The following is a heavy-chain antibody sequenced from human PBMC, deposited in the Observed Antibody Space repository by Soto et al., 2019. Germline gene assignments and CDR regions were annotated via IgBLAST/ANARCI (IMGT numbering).Heavy chain of an antibody. V-gene: IGHV1-18*01. Sequence: QVQLVQSGAEVKKPGASVKVSCKASGYTFTSYGISWVRQAPGQGLEWMGWISAYNGNTNYAQKLQGRVTMTTDTSTSTADMELRSLRSDDTAVYYCARDECRDIVVVPAARDYYYGMDVWGQGTTVTVSS. J-gene: IGHJ6*02. D-gene: IGHD2-2*01. CDR2: ISAYNGNT. CDR3: ARDECRDIVVVPAARDYYYGMDV. CDR1: GYTFTSYG.